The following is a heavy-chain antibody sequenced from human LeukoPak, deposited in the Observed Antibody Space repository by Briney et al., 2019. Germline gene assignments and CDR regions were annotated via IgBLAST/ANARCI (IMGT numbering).Heavy chain of an antibody. J-gene: IGHJ4*02. V-gene: IGHV3-11*01. CDR1: GFTFSDYY. Sequence: GGSLRLSCAASGFTFSDYYMSLIRQAPGKGLEWVSYISSSGSTIYYADSVKGRFTISRDNAKNSLYLQINSLRAEDTAVYYCARERVVYYYDSSGYYTEDFDYWGQGTLVTVSS. CDR3: ARERVVYYYDSSGYYTEDFDY. CDR2: ISSSGSTI. D-gene: IGHD3-22*01.